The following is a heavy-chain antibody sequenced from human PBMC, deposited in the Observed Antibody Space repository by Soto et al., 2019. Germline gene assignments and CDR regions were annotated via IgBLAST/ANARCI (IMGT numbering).Heavy chain of an antibody. CDR2: IYHSGTT. CDR3: AQAVPMVSGSFHPYHAFDI. D-gene: IGHD3-10*01. J-gene: IGHJ3*02. Sequence: QVQLQESGPGLVEPSGTLSLTCVVSNDSISSLSWWVWVRQSPGTGLEWIGEIYHSGTTNYNPSLNSRVTISVDKSNNRFSLKLRAVTAADTAVYYCAQAVPMVSGSFHPYHAFDIWGRGTMVTVSS. CDR1: NDSISSLSW. V-gene: IGHV4-4*02.